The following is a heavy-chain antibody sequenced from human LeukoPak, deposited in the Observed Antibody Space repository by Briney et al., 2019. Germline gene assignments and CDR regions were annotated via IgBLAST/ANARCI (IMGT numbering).Heavy chain of an antibody. CDR3: ARLPFYSSSWYTLLGAFDI. V-gene: IGHV3-30-3*01. Sequence: GGSLRLSCAASGFTFSSYAMHWVRQAPGKGLEWVAVISYDGSNKYYADSVKGRFTISRDNSKNTLYLQMNSLRAEDTAVYYCARLPFYSSSWYTLLGAFDIWGQGTMVTVSS. D-gene: IGHD6-13*01. CDR1: GFTFSSYA. CDR2: ISYDGSNK. J-gene: IGHJ3*02.